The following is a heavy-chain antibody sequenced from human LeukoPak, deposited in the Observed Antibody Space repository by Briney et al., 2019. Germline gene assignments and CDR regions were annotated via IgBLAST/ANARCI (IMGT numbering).Heavy chain of an antibody. CDR1: GFTFSSYA. CDR3: AKPASNNDAFDY. V-gene: IGHV3-23*01. CDR2: ISGSGGST. D-gene: IGHD1-1*01. J-gene: IGHJ4*02. Sequence: GASLRLSCAASGFTFSSYAMSWVRQAPGKGLEWVSAISGSGGSTYYADSVKGRFTISKDNSRNTLYLQRNSRRAEDTAVYYCAKPASNNDAFDYWGQGTLVTVSS.